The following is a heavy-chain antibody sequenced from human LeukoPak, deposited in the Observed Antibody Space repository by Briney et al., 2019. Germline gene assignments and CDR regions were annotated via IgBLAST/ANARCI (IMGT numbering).Heavy chain of an antibody. D-gene: IGHD6-13*01. CDR1: GGSISSYY. J-gene: IGHJ4*02. V-gene: IGHV4-59*08. Sequence: PAETLCLTCTASGGSISSYYWSWIRQPPGKGLEWIGYIYYSGSTNYNPSLKSRVTISVDTSKNQFSLKLSSVTAADTAVYYCARQSNQYSSSWQKPYHFDGWGQGTMGTVSS. CDR3: ARQSNQYSSSWQKPYHFDG. CDR2: IYYSGST.